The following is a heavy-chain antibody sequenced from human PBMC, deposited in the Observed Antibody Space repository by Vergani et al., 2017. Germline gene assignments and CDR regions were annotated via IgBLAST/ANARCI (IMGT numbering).Heavy chain of an antibody. J-gene: IGHJ4*02. CDR3: ARFMVRGDIDY. Sequence: QVQLVESGGGVVQPGTSLRLSCVVSGFALNRHAMYWVRQAPGKGLEWVVGISFDGTNEYYPDLVKGRFTISRDNAKNSLYLQMNSLRAEDTAVYYCARFMVRGDIDYWGQGTLVTVSS. CDR2: ISFDGTNE. CDR1: GFALNRHA. D-gene: IGHD3-10*01. V-gene: IGHV3-30-3*01.